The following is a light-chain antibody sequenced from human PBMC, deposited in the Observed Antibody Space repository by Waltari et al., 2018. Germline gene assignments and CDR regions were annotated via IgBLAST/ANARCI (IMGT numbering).Light chain of an antibody. V-gene: IGLV7-43*01. CDR2: STK. CDR1: TGGVTTSTY. J-gene: IGLJ3*02. Sequence: QTVVTQEPSLTVSPGGTVTLTCAASTGGVTTSTYPNWFQQKPGHAPRPLIYSTKNKHSATPARFSGSLLGGKAALTLSGVQPEDEADYYGLLYYGGSWVFGGGTKLTVL. CDR3: LLYYGGSWV.